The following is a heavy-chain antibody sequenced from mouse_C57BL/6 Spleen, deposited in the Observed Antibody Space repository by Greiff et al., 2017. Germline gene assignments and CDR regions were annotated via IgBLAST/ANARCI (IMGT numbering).Heavy chain of an antibody. V-gene: IGHV1-80*01. CDR1: GYAFSSYW. CDR3: ARKDDYSNYGGVYYAMDY. Sequence: QVQLKQSGAELVKPGASVKISCKASGYAFSSYWMNWVKQRPGKGLEWLGQIYPGDGDTNYNGKFKGKATLTADKASSTAYIQLSSLTSEDSAVYFCARKDDYSNYGGVYYAMDYWGQGTSVTVSS. D-gene: IGHD2-5*01. CDR2: IYPGDGDT. J-gene: IGHJ4*01.